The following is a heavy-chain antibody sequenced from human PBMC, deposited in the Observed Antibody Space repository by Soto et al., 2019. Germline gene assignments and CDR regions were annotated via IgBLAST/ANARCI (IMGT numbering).Heavy chain of an antibody. CDR2: IYYSGST. J-gene: IGHJ4*02. CDR1: GGSISSGDYY. D-gene: IGHD3-10*01. V-gene: IGHV4-30-4*01. CDR3: ARVTLSKNIDY. Sequence: QVQLQESGPGLVKPSPTLSLTCTVSGGSISSGDYYWSWIRPPPGKGREWIGYIYYSGSTYYNPSLKSRVTISVDTSKNQCSLKLSSVTAADTAVYYCARVTLSKNIDYWGQGTLVTVSS.